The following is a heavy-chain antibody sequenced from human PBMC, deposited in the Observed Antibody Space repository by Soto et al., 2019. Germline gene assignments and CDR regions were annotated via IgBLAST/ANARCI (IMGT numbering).Heavy chain of an antibody. V-gene: IGHV3-23*01. CDR2: ISGSGGST. CDR1: GFTFSSYA. Sequence: HPGGSLRLSCAASGFTFSSYAMSWVRQAPGKGLEWVSAISGSGGSTYYADSVKGRFTISRDNSKNTLYLQMNSLRAEDTAVYYCAKSYSSGYYYPVDYWGQGTLVTVSS. D-gene: IGHD3-22*01. CDR3: AKSYSSGYYYPVDY. J-gene: IGHJ4*02.